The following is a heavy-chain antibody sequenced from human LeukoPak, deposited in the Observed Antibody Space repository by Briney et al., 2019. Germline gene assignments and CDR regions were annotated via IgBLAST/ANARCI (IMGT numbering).Heavy chain of an antibody. V-gene: IGHV3-23*01. J-gene: IGHJ5*02. CDR3: AREVAGDFGDNWFDP. CDR1: GFTFSNYG. D-gene: IGHD3-10*01. Sequence: GGSLRLSCAASGFTFSNYGMSWVRQAPGKGLEWVSTISGSGSATYNAGSVKGRFTTSRDNAKNTLYLQMNSLRAEDTAVYFCAREVAGDFGDNWFDPWGQGTLVTVSS. CDR2: ISGSGSAT.